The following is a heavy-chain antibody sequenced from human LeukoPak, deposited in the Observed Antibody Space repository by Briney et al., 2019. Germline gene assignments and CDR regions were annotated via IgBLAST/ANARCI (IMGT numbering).Heavy chain of an antibody. CDR1: GFTFSSYG. J-gene: IGHJ4*02. Sequence: GRSLRLSCAASGFTFSSYGMHWVRQAPGKGLEWVTIIRYDGSNKYYADSVKGRFTISRDNSKNTLYLQMNSLRAEDTAVYYCTTWRTYYYDSSGYYYFDYWGQGTLVTVSS. V-gene: IGHV3-33*01. D-gene: IGHD3-22*01. CDR2: IRYDGSNK. CDR3: TTWRTYYYDSSGYYYFDY.